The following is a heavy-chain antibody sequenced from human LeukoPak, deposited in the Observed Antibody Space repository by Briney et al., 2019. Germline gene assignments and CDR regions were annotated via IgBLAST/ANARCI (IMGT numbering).Heavy chain of an antibody. V-gene: IGHV4-34*01. Sequence: SETLSLTCAVYGGSFSGYYWSWIRQPPGKGLEWIGGINHSGSTNYNPSLKSRVTISVDTSKNQFSLKLSSVTAADTAVYYCALRVGGTDYWGQGTLVTVSS. J-gene: IGHJ4*02. CDR3: ALRVGGTDY. D-gene: IGHD1-1*01. CDR2: INHSGST. CDR1: GGSFSGYY.